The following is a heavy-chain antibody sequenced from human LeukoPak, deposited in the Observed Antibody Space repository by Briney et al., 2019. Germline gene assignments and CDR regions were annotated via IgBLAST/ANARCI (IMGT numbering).Heavy chain of an antibody. J-gene: IGHJ4*02. CDR1: GLTFGSNY. Sequence: PGGSLRLSCAASGLTFGSNYMTWVRQAPGKGLEWVSVIYSGGSTYYADSVKGRFTISRDNSKNTLYLQMNSLRAEDTAVYYCARLAAAHHFDYWGQGTLVPVSS. CDR2: IYSGGST. CDR3: ARLAAAHHFDY. D-gene: IGHD6-13*01. V-gene: IGHV3-66*04.